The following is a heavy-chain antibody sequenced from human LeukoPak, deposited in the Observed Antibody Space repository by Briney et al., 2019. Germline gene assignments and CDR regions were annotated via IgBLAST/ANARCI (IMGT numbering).Heavy chain of an antibody. J-gene: IGHJ6*02. CDR2: ISYDGSKK. V-gene: IGHV3-30*03. CDR3: ARDYDILTPGGMDV. CDR1: GFTFSSSG. D-gene: IGHD3-9*01. Sequence: PGGSLRLSCVASGFTFSSSGIHWVCQAPGKGLEWLAVISYDGSKKYYADSVKGRFTISRDNSKNSLYLQMNSLRAEDTAVYYCARDYDILTPGGMDVWGQGTTVTVSS.